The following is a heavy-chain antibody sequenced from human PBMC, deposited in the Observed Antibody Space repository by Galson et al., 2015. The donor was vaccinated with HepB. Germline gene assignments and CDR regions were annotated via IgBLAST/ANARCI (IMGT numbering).Heavy chain of an antibody. CDR1: GGTFSNYA. Sequence: SVKVSCKASGGTFSNYAISWVRQAPGQGLEWMGGILPSLGTPNYAQKFRARVTITADESTTTAYMEMSSLRSDDTAVYYCARDQFQMLSIGAFNIWGQGTMFTVSS. CDR2: ILPSLGTP. CDR3: ARDQFQMLSIGAFNI. J-gene: IGHJ3*02. D-gene: IGHD2-2*01. V-gene: IGHV1-69*13.